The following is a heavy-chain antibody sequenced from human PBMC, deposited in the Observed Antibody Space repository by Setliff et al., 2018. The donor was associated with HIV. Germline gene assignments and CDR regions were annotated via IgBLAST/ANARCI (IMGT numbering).Heavy chain of an antibody. V-gene: IGHV4-34*01. Sequence: SETLSLTCAVYGGSFSGYYWSWIRQPPGKGLEWIGEVTHSGRTNYNPSLKSRVTISVDTSKNQFSLKLSSVIAADTAVYYCARRGADAYYSRPMDVWGKGTTVTVSS. CDR2: VTHSGRT. J-gene: IGHJ6*03. CDR1: GGSFSGYY. CDR3: ARRGADAYYSRPMDV. D-gene: IGHD3-10*01.